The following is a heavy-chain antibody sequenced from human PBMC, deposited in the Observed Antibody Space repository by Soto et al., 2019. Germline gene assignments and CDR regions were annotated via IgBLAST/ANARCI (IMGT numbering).Heavy chain of an antibody. CDR1: GLTFSDHY. J-gene: IGHJ6*03. V-gene: IGHV3-72*01. CDR2: IRNKANSYTT. D-gene: IGHD6-19*01. CDR3: GTVALRYYPDV. Sequence: GGSLRLSCAASGLTFSDHYMDWVRQAPGKGLEWVGRIRNKANSYTTEHAASVKGRFAISRDDSKNSLYLQMNSLKTEDTAVYYCGTVALRYYPDVWGKGTTVTVSS.